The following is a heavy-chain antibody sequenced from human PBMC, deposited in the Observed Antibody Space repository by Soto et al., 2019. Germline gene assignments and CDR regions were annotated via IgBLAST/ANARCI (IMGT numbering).Heavy chain of an antibody. Sequence: ASVKVSCKASSHTFISYGINWVRQAPGQGLEWMAWISDYDGFTTYAQKLQGRVTMTTDTSTSTVYMELRSLKSDDTAVYYCSTPVLDYSGQGTLVTVSS. D-gene: IGHD2-15*01. J-gene: IGHJ4*02. CDR2: ISDYDGFT. CDR1: SHTFISYG. CDR3: STPVLDY. V-gene: IGHV1-18*01.